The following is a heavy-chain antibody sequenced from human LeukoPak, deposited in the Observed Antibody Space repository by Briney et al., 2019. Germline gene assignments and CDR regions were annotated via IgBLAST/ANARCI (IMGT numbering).Heavy chain of an antibody. CDR2: MYYSGST. CDR1: GGSISSYY. V-gene: IGHV4-59*12. J-gene: IGHJ6*03. D-gene: IGHD1-26*01. CDR3: ATLPHNYYYYYYMDV. Sequence: PSETLSLTCTVSGGSISSYYWSWIRQPPGKGLEWIGYMYYSGSTNYNPSLKSRVTISVDTSKNQFSLKLSSVTAADTAVYYCATLPHNYYYYYYMDVWGKGTTVTVSS.